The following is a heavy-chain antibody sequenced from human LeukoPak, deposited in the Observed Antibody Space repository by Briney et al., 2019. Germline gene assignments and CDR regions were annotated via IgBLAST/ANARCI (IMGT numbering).Heavy chain of an antibody. J-gene: IGHJ4*02. D-gene: IGHD3-22*01. Sequence: GRSLRLSCAASGSTFDDYAMHWVRQAPGKGLEWVSGISWNSGSIGYADSVKGRFTISRDNAKNSLYLQMNSLRAEDTALYYCAKVDSYDSSGYFDYWGQGTLVTVSS. CDR3: AKVDSYDSSGYFDY. CDR1: GSTFDDYA. CDR2: ISWNSGSI. V-gene: IGHV3-9*01.